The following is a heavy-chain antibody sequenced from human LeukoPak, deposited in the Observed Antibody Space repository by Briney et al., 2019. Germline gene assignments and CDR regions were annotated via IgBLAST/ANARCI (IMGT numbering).Heavy chain of an antibody. Sequence: GGSLRLSCAASGFTFSTSAMNWVRQAPGKGLEWVSAISGSGGSTYYADPVKGRFTISRDNSKNTLYLQMNSLRAEDTAVYYCARVEYSSSSFDYWGQGTLVTVSS. CDR2: ISGSGGST. V-gene: IGHV3-23*01. CDR1: GFTFSTSA. J-gene: IGHJ4*02. D-gene: IGHD6-6*01. CDR3: ARVEYSSSSFDY.